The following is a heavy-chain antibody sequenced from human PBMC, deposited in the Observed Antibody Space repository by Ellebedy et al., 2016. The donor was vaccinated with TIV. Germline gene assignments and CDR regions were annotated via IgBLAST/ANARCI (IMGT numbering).Heavy chain of an antibody. J-gene: IGHJ5*02. CDR1: GFTFSTYW. V-gene: IGHV3-7*03. CDR2: TKQDGSEK. D-gene: IGHD7-27*01. Sequence: GESLKISCAASGFTFSTYWMGWVRQAAGKGLEWVANTKQDGSEKYYVDSVMGRFTISRDNAKNSLYLQMNSLRVEDTAVYYCGRGRLGIDPWGQGTLVTVSS. CDR3: GRGRLGIDP.